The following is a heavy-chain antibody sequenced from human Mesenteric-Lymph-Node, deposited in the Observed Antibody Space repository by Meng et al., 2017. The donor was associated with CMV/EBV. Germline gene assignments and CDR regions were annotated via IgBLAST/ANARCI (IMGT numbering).Heavy chain of an antibody. Sequence: GGSLRLSCAASGFTFSSYAMHWVRQAPGKGLEWVAVISYDGSNKYYADSVKGRFTISRDSSKNTLYLQMNNLRAEDTAVYFCARGGKATSGGYFFDYWGQGTLVTVSS. CDR1: GFTFSSYA. D-gene: IGHD3-16*01. V-gene: IGHV3-30*14. CDR2: ISYDGSNK. J-gene: IGHJ4*02. CDR3: ARGGKATSGGYFFDY.